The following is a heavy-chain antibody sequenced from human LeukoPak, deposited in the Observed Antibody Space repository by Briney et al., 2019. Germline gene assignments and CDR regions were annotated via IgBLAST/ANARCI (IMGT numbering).Heavy chain of an antibody. Sequence: TSETLSLTCTVSGGSISSYYWSWIRQPPGKGLEWIGYIYYSGSTNYNPSLKSRVAISVDTSKNQFSLKLSSVTAADTAVYYCARIIRGYSYGAFDYWGQGTLVTVSS. CDR2: IYYSGST. CDR1: GGSISSYY. CDR3: ARIIRGYSYGAFDY. D-gene: IGHD5-18*01. V-gene: IGHV4-59*01. J-gene: IGHJ4*02.